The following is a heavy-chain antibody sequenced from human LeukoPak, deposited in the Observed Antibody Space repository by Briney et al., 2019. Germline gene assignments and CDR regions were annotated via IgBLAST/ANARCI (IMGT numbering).Heavy chain of an antibody. CDR1: GFTFSSYA. Sequence: GGSLRLSCAASGFTFSSYAVNWVRQTPGKGLEWLSTISASGDSTYYADSVKGRFTISRDNAKNSLYLQMNSLRAEDTAVYYCARDGYSSSDYWGQGTLVTVSS. CDR2: ISASGDST. V-gene: IGHV3-23*01. D-gene: IGHD6-6*01. CDR3: ARDGYSSSDY. J-gene: IGHJ4*02.